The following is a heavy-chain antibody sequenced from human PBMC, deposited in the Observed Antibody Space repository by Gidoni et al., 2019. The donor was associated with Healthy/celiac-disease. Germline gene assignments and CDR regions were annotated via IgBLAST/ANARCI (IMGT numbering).Heavy chain of an antibody. CDR1: GYSFTRYW. V-gene: IGHV5-51*01. D-gene: IGHD3-22*01. CDR3: ARHVEDYYDSSGPHGDY. J-gene: IGHJ4*02. Sequence: EVQLVQSGAEVKKPGASLKIYCQGSGYSFTRYWIGWVRQMPGKGLEWMGIIYPGYSDTRYRPSFQGQVTISADKSISTAYLQWSSLKASDTAMYYCARHVEDYYDSSGPHGDYWGQGTLVTVSS. CDR2: IYPGYSDT.